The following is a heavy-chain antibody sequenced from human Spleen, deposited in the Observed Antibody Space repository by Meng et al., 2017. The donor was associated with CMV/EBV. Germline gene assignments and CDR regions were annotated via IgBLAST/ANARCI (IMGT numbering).Heavy chain of an antibody. V-gene: IGHV1-2*02. D-gene: IGHD2-2*01. CDR2: INPNSGGT. Sequence: FTGYYMNWVRQAPGQGLEWMGWINPNSGGTNYAQKFQGRVTMTRDTSISTAYMELSRLRSDDTAVYYCARDRRCSSTSCYDRYWFDPWGQGTLVTVSS. J-gene: IGHJ5*02. CDR3: ARDRRCSSTSCYDRYWFDP. CDR1: FTGYY.